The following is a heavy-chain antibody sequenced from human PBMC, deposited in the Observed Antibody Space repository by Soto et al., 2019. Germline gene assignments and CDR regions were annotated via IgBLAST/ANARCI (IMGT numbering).Heavy chain of an antibody. V-gene: IGHV3-74*01. D-gene: IGHD3-3*01. Sequence: EVQLVESGGGLVQPGESLRLSCAGAGVTFSNYWMHWVRQAPGKGLEWVSCTNVDGSNTTYADSVKGRFTISRDNARNTVYLQMNWLRAEDTAVYYCASMRFLEFGGRLWGQGTTVTV. CDR3: ASMRFLEFGGRL. CDR1: GVTFSNYW. CDR2: TNVDGSNT. J-gene: IGHJ6*02.